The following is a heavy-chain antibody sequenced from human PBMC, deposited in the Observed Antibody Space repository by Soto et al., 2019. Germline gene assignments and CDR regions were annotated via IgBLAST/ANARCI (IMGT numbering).Heavy chain of an antibody. CDR3: AGPSITGTTRGDGMDV. CDR1: GGSISSYY. Sequence: QVQLQESGPGLVKPSETLSLTCTVSGGSISSYYWSWIRQPAGKGLEWIGRIYTSGSTNYNPSLKSRVTMSVDTSKNQFSLKLSSVTAADTAVYYCAGPSITGTTRGDGMDVWGQGTTVTVSS. D-gene: IGHD1-7*01. V-gene: IGHV4-4*07. CDR2: IYTSGST. J-gene: IGHJ6*02.